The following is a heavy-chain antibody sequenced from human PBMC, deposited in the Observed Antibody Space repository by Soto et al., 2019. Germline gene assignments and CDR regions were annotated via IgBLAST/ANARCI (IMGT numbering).Heavy chain of an antibody. CDR1: GGSVSGGSYF. V-gene: IGHV4-61*01. Sequence: SETLSLTCTVSGGSVSGGSYFWSWVRQPPGEGLEWIGYFYYSGSTKYNPSLKSRVTILEDTSKNQFSLKLNSVTAADTAVYYCAREGRMGTFDYWGQGALVTVSS. CDR2: FYYSGST. CDR3: AREGRMGTFDY. D-gene: IGHD1-1*01. J-gene: IGHJ4*02.